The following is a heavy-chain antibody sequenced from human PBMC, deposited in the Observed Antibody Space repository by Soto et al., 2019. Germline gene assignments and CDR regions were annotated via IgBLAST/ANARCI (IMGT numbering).Heavy chain of an antibody. V-gene: IGHV3-30*18. J-gene: IGHJ4*02. CDR2: ISYDGSNK. D-gene: IGHD3-9*01. Sequence: GGSLRLSCAASGFTFSSYGMHWVRQAPGKGLEWVAVISYDGSNKYYADSVKGRFTISRDNSKNTLYLQMNSLRAEDTAVYYCAKDSGLRYFDLANYWGQGTLVTISS. CDR1: GFTFSSYG. CDR3: AKDSGLRYFDLANY.